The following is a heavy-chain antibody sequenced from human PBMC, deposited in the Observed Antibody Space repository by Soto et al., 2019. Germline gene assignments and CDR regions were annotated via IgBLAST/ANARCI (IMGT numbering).Heavy chain of an antibody. CDR3: ARGQRYSSSWCDAFDI. D-gene: IGHD6-13*01. J-gene: IGHJ3*02. CDR2: ISSSGSTI. Sequence: PGGSLRLSCAASGFTFSSYEMNWVRQAPGKGLEWVSYISSSGSTIYYADSVKGRFTISRDNAKNSLYLQMNSLRAEDTAVYYCARGQRYSSSWCDAFDIWGQGTMVTVSS. CDR1: GFTFSSYE. V-gene: IGHV3-48*03.